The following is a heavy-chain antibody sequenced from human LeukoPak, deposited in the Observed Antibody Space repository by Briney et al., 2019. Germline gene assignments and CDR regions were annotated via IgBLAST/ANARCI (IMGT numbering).Heavy chain of an antibody. D-gene: IGHD6-13*01. Sequence: ASVKVSCKASGYTFTGYYMHWVRQAPGQGLEWMGWINPNSGGTNYAQKFQGWVTMTRDTSISTAYMELSRLRSDDTAVYYCARQAEYSSSWYDSRVSGIDVWGQGTPVTVSS. CDR2: INPNSGGT. V-gene: IGHV1-2*04. CDR1: GYTFTGYY. CDR3: ARQAEYSSSWYDSRVSGIDV. J-gene: IGHJ6*02.